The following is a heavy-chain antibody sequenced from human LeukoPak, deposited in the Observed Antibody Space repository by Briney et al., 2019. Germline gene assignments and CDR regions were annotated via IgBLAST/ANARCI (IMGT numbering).Heavy chain of an antibody. CDR1: GFTFSSYA. Sequence: GGSLRLSCAASGFTFSSYAMSWVRQAPGKGLEWVSYISSSGSTIYYADSVKGRFTISGDNAKNSLYLQMHSLRAEDTAVYYCAKSMGSGYYVFDYWGQGTLVTVSS. CDR2: ISSSGSTI. D-gene: IGHD3-22*01. CDR3: AKSMGSGYYVFDY. J-gene: IGHJ4*02. V-gene: IGHV3-48*04.